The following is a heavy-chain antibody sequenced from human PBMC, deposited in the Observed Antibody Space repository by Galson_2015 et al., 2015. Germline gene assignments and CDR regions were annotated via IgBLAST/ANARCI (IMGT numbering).Heavy chain of an antibody. CDR1: GFTFSSYG. V-gene: IGHV3-33*01. Sequence: SLRLSCAASGFTFSSYGMHWVRQAPGKGLEWVAVIWYDGSNKYYADSVKGRFTISRDNSKNTLYLQMNSLRAEDTAVYYCARSGFGDLSAYQVWWWENSYGMDVWGQGTTVTVSS. CDR2: IWYDGSNK. D-gene: IGHD3-10*01. CDR3: ARSGFGDLSAYQVWWWENSYGMDV. J-gene: IGHJ6*02.